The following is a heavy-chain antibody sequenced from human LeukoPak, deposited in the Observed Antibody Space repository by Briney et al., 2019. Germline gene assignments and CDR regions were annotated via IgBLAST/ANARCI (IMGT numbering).Heavy chain of an antibody. CDR1: GGTFSSYG. CDR3: ARDYGSGSYPHDAFDI. CDR2: ISAYNGNT. V-gene: IGHV1-18*01. Sequence: ASVKVSCKASGGTFSSYGISWVRQAPGQGLEWMGWISAYNGNTNYAQKLQGRVTMTTDTSTSTAYMELRSLRSDDTAVYYCARDYGSGSYPHDAFDIWGQGTMVTVSS. J-gene: IGHJ3*02. D-gene: IGHD3-10*01.